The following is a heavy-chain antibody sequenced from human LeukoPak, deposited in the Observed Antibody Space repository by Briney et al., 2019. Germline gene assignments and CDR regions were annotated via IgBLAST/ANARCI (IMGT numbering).Heavy chain of an antibody. CDR1: GGSISSGAYY. Sequence: PSETLSLTCTVSGGSISSGAYYGSWIRQHPGKGLEWIGYIYYIGTTYYNPSLESRVTISVDTSKNQFSLKLSSVTAADTAVYYCARVNGYSYGPFDYWGQGTLVTVSS. V-gene: IGHV4-31*03. J-gene: IGHJ4*02. CDR2: IYYIGTT. D-gene: IGHD5-18*01. CDR3: ARVNGYSYGPFDY.